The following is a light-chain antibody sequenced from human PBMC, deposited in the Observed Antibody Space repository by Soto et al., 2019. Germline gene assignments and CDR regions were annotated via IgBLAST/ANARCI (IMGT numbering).Light chain of an antibody. J-gene: IGLJ3*02. V-gene: IGLV1-44*01. CDR3: ASWDDSVNGVV. Sequence: QSVLTQPPSASGTPGQRVTISCSGSRSNIGINTVNWYQHVPGTAPKLLIHTNNQRPSGVPDRVSGSKFGTSAYLAISGLRSEDEADYYCASWDDSVNGVVFGGGTKLTVL. CDR1: RSNIGINT. CDR2: TNN.